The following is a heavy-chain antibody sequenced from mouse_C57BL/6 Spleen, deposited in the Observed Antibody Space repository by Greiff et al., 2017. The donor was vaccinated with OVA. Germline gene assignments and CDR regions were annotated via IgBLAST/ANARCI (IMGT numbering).Heavy chain of an antibody. CDR1: GFTFSDYG. J-gene: IGHJ4*01. CDR2: ISSGSSTI. D-gene: IGHD1-1*01. CDR3: ARDYYGSSYFYAMDY. V-gene: IGHV5-17*01. Sequence: EVMLVESGGGLVKPGGSLKLSCAASGFTFSDYGMHWVCQAPEKGLEWVAYISSGSSTIYYADTVKGRFTISRDNAKNTLFLQMTSLRSEDTAMYYCARDYYGSSYFYAMDYWGQGTSVTVSS.